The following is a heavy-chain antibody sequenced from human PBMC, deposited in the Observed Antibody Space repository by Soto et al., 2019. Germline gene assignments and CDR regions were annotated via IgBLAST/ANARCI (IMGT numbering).Heavy chain of an antibody. CDR2: ISSSGTTM. V-gene: IGHV3-48*03. J-gene: IGHJ4*02. CDR3: ARGGVY. CDR1: GFTFSSHE. D-gene: IGHD2-8*01. Sequence: GGSLRLSCAASGFTFSSHEMNWIRQAPGKGLEWVSYISSSGTTMYYADSVKGRFTISRDNAKNSLLLQMNSLRAEDTALYYCARGGVYWGQGTLVTVSS.